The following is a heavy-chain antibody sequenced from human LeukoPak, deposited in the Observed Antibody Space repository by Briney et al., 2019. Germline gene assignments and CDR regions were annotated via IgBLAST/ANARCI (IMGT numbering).Heavy chain of an antibody. J-gene: IGHJ4*02. Sequence: ASVKVSCKASGYIFTDYYINWVRQAPGQGLEWMGRINPNSGGANYAQQFQGRVTMTRDTSISIAYMEVVRLTSDDTAVYYCARGSGYGDSPGLDWGQGTLVTVSS. CDR2: INPNSGGA. CDR3: ARGSGYGDSPGLD. D-gene: IGHD4-17*01. V-gene: IGHV1-2*06. CDR1: GYIFTDYY.